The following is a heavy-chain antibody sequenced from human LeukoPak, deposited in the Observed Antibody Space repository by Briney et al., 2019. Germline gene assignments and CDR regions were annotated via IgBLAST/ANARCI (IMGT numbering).Heavy chain of an antibody. Sequence: GGSLRLSCVASGFTFSSYSMNWVRQAPGKGLEWVSSISSSSSYIYYADSVKGRFTISRDNAKNSLYLQMNSLRAEDTAVYYCARVGYSGYDRGGFVDYWGQGTLVTVSS. CDR2: ISSSSSYI. CDR3: ARVGYSGYDRGGFVDY. V-gene: IGHV3-21*01. D-gene: IGHD5-12*01. J-gene: IGHJ4*02. CDR1: GFTFSSYS.